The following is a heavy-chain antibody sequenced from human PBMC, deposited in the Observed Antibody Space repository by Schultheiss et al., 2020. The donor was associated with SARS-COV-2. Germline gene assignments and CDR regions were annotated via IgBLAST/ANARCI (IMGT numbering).Heavy chain of an antibody. CDR2: ISGSGSAT. Sequence: GGSLRLSCSVSGFTFSSYSFNWVRQAPGKGLEWLVYISGSGSATYYADSVKGRFTISRDNTKNSVFLQMNSLITEDTAVYYCARDFKCSSTSCSYYYYYYMDVWGKGTTVTVSS. CDR1: GFTFSSYS. V-gene: IGHV3-48*04. J-gene: IGHJ6*03. CDR3: ARDFKCSSTSCSYYYYYYMDV. D-gene: IGHD2-2*01.